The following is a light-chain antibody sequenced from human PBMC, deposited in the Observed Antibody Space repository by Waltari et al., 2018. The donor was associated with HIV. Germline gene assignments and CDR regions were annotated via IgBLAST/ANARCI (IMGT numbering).Light chain of an antibody. V-gene: IGKV3-15*01. CDR2: GAS. J-gene: IGKJ1*01. CDR1: QSVSSN. Sequence: IVMTQSPATVCMSTGQKVNLSRRASQSVSSNLAWYQQKPGKAPGLLIYGASTRAGGIPARFSGSGAGREFTLSISSLQSEDFAVYYCQQYHNWPRTFGQGTKVEIK. CDR3: QQYHNWPRT.